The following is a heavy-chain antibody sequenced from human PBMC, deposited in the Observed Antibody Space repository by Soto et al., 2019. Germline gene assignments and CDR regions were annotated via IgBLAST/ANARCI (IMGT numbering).Heavy chain of an antibody. CDR3: ARFPQYSSLAFDI. Sequence: SETLSLTCTVSGGSISSYYWSWIRQPPGKGLEWIGYIYYSGSTNYNPSLKSRVTISVDTSKNQFSLKLSSVTAADTAVYYCARFPQYSSLAFDIWGQGTMVTVSS. CDR1: GGSISSYY. CDR2: IYYSGST. J-gene: IGHJ3*02. D-gene: IGHD6-6*01. V-gene: IGHV4-59*01.